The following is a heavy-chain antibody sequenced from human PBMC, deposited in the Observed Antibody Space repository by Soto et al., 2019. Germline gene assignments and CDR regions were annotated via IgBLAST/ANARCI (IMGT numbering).Heavy chain of an antibody. CDR2: INHSGST. CDR3: ARRATYYDFWSGYYTPYNWFDP. Sequence: SETLSPTCAVYGGSFSGYYWSWIRQPPGKGLEWIGEINHSGSTNYNPSLKSRVTISVDTSKNQFSLKLSSVTAADTAVYYCARRATYYDFWSGYYTPYNWFDPWGQGTLVTVSS. D-gene: IGHD3-3*01. J-gene: IGHJ5*02. V-gene: IGHV4-34*01. CDR1: GGSFSGYY.